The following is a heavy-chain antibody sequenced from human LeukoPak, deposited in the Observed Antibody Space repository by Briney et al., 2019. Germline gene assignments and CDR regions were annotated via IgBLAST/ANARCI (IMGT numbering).Heavy chain of an antibody. J-gene: IGHJ4*02. CDR2: INHSGST. Sequence: SETLSLTCTVSGGSISTSFWSWLRQPPGKGLEWIGEINHSGSTNYNPSLKSRVTISVDTSKNQFSLKLSSVTAADPAVYYCAHDGYNERAFFDYWGQGTLVTVSS. V-gene: IGHV4-34*01. D-gene: IGHD5-24*01. CDR1: GGSISTSF. CDR3: AHDGYNERAFFDY.